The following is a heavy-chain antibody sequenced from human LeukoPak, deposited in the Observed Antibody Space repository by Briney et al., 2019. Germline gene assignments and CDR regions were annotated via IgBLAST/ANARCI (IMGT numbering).Heavy chain of an antibody. D-gene: IGHD3-22*01. J-gene: IGHJ4*02. CDR2: ISGSGGST. V-gene: IGHV3-23*01. CDR1: GFTFSSYA. Sequence: GGSLRLSCAASGFTFSSYAMSWVRQAPGKGLEWVSAISGSGGSTYYADSVKGRFTICRDNSKNTLYLQMNSLTAEDTAVSYCSKVGGPQIIVVAFFDYWGQGTLVTVSS. CDR3: SKVGGPQIIVVAFFDY.